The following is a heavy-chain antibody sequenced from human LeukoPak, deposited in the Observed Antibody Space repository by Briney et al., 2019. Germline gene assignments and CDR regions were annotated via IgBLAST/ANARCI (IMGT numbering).Heavy chain of an antibody. CDR2: IYYSGST. J-gene: IGHJ4*02. CDR3: ARHHYASGTHTPYYFDY. D-gene: IGHD3-10*01. CDR1: GGSISSYY. V-gene: IGHV4-59*01. Sequence: SETLSLTCTVSGGSISSYYWSWIRQPPGKGLEWIGYIYYSGSTNYNPSLKSQVTISVDTSKNQFSLKLSSVTAADTALYYCARHHYASGTHTPYYFDYWGKGTLVTVSS.